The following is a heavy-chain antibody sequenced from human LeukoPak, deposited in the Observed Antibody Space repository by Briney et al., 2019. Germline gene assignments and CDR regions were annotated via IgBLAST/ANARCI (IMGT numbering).Heavy chain of an antibody. D-gene: IGHD3-10*01. CDR3: ARHRFGGFYYFDY. Sequence: SETLSLTCTVSGGSISSSSYFWGWIRQPPGKGLEWIGSIYYSGSTYYNPSLKSRVTISVDTSKNQFSLKLTSVTASDTAVYYCARHRFGGFYYFDYWGQGTLVTVSS. J-gene: IGHJ4*02. V-gene: IGHV4-39*01. CDR1: GGSISSSSYF. CDR2: IYYSGST.